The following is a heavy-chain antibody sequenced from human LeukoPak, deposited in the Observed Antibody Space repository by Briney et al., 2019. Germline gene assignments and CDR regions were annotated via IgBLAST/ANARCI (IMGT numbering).Heavy chain of an antibody. CDR3: AQGDSYYDFLLSV. Sequence: GGSLRLSCEASGFTFRSYAMTWVRQAPGKGLEWVSAISGSGAKTYYADSVKGRFTISRDNSRNTLYLQMNSLRAEDTTVYYCAQGDSYYDFLLSVWGQGTMVIVSS. CDR1: GFTFRSYA. CDR2: ISGSGAKT. J-gene: IGHJ3*01. V-gene: IGHV3-23*01. D-gene: IGHD3-3*01.